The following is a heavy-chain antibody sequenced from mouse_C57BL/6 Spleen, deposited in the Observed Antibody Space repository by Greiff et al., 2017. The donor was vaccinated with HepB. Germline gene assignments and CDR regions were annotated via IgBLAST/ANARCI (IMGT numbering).Heavy chain of an antibody. CDR1: GYTFTSYW. CDR2: IYPGSGST. J-gene: IGHJ3*01. Sequence: VQLQQPGAELVKPGASVKMSCKASGYTFTSYWITWVKQRPGQGLEWIGDIYPGSGSTNYNEKFKSKATLTVDTSSSTAYMQLSSLTSEDSAVYYCARWGDYDVGWFAYWGQGTLDTVSA. CDR3: ARWGDYDVGWFAY. D-gene: IGHD2-4*01. V-gene: IGHV1-55*01.